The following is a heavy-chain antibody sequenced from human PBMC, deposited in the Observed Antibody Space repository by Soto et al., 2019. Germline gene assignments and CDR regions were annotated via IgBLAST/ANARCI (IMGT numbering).Heavy chain of an antibody. J-gene: IGHJ3*02. Sequence: PGGSLRLSCAASGFIFSSDAMHWVRQAPGKGLEWVAVISYDGSIKYFADSVKGRFTISRDNSKKTLYLQMNSLRGEDTAVYYCAKRRADAALEKWGQGTMVTVSS. V-gene: IGHV3-30-3*02. CDR3: AKRRADAALEK. CDR1: GFIFSSDA. CDR2: ISYDGSIK.